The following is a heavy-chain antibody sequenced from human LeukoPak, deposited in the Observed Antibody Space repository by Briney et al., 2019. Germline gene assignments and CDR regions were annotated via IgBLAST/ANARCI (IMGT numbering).Heavy chain of an antibody. CDR2: IYTSGST. CDR1: GGSISSGSYY. J-gene: IGHJ6*03. Sequence: KSSETLSLTCTVSGGSISSGSYYWSWIRQPAGKGLEWIGRIYTSGSTNYNPSLKSRATISVDTSKNQFSLKLSSVTAADTAVYYCARDSLYYYYYMDVWGKGTTVTVSS. V-gene: IGHV4-61*02. CDR3: ARDSLYYYYYMDV.